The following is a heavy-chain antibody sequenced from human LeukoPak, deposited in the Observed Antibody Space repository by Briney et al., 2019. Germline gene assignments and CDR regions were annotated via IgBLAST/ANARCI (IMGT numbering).Heavy chain of an antibody. V-gene: IGHV3-72*01. CDR2: SRNRAHSYTT. D-gene: IGHD3-10*01. J-gene: IGHJ4*02. CDR1: GFTFSDHY. Sequence: GGSLRLSCSVSGFTFSDHYMDWVRQAPGKGLDWVGRSRNRAHSYTTEYAASVKGRFTVSGADSENLLFLQMNSLKTDDTAVYYCVALIRGLGYWGQGTLVTVSS. CDR3: VALIRGLGY.